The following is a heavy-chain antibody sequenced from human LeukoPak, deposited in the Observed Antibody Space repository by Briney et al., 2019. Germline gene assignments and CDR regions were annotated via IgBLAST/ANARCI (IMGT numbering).Heavy chain of an antibody. J-gene: IGHJ4*02. CDR1: GFSFSSYP. Sequence: GGSLRLSCAAAGFSFSSYPINWVRQAPGKGLEWISHISSDGNTESYVDAPRGRFTMSRDNAKNSLFLLINSLRVEDTAVYYCARDSVNGPFVISLDLWGQGALVTVSS. D-gene: IGHD2-8*01. CDR2: ISSDGNTE. CDR3: ARDSVNGPFVISLDL. V-gene: IGHV3-48*03.